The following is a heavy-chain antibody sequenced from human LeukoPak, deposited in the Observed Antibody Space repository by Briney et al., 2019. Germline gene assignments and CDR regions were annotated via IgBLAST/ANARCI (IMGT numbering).Heavy chain of an antibody. V-gene: IGHV3-9*01. D-gene: IGHD3-9*01. CDR2: ISWNSGSI. CDR1: GFTFDDYA. J-gene: IGHJ5*02. CDR3: AKENHQYDILTGYYWYSWFDP. Sequence: GRSLRLSCAASGFTFDDYAMHWVRQAPGKGLEWVSGISWNSGSIGYADSVKGRFTISRDNAKNSLYLQMNSLRVEDTALYYCAKENHQYDILTGYYWYSWFDPWGQGTLVTVSA.